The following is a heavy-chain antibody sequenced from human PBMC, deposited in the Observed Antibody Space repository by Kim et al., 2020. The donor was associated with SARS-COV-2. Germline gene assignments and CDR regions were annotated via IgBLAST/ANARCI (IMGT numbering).Heavy chain of an antibody. D-gene: IGHD6-19*01. Sequence: SETLSLTCAVYGGSFSGYYWSWIRQPPGKGLEWIGEINHSGSTNYNPSLKSRVTISVDTSKNQFSLKLSSVTAADTAVYYCARGQSGSGWYFIYDITPNWFDPWGQGTLVTVSS. CDR1: GGSFSGYY. CDR3: ARGQSGSGWYFIYDITPNWFDP. V-gene: IGHV4-34*01. CDR2: INHSGST. J-gene: IGHJ5*02.